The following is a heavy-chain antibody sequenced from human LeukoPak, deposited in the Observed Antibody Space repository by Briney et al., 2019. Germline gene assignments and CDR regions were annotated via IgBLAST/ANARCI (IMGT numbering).Heavy chain of an antibody. J-gene: IGHJ4*02. CDR1: GFTFSSYS. Sequence: KSGGSLRLSCAASGFTFSSYSMNWVRQAPGKGLEWVSSISSSSSYIYYADSVKGRFTISRDNAKNSLYLQMNSLRAEDTAVYYCARAETGYFPFDYWGQGTLVTVSS. CDR3: ARAETGYFPFDY. V-gene: IGHV3-21*01. CDR2: ISSSSSYI. D-gene: IGHD3-9*01.